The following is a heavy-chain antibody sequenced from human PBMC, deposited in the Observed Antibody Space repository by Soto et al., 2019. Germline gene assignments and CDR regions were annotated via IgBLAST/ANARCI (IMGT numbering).Heavy chain of an antibody. CDR3: ARGTRGSVGDCTGGRCYSWFDP. J-gene: IGHJ5*02. CDR1: GGSVSSGSYF. D-gene: IGHD2-15*01. V-gene: IGHV4-61*01. CDR2: IYYSGST. Sequence: QVQLQESGPGLVKPSDTLSLTCTVSGGSVSSGSYFWNWIRQPPGKGLEWIGYIYYSGSTNYNPSLKRRVTISGGTSKNQCTLKLCCVTAAETAVYYCARGTRGSVGDCTGGRCYSWFDPCGEGALITVS.